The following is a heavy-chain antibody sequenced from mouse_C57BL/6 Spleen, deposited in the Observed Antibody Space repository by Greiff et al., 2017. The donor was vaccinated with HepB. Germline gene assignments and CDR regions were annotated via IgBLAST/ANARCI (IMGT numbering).Heavy chain of an antibody. D-gene: IGHD2-2*01. CDR1: GYTFTDYY. CDR3: ARGEMVTDY. Sequence: EVQLQQSGPELVKPGASVKISCKASGYTFTDYYMNWVKQSHGKSLEWIGDINPNNGGTSYNQKFKGKATLTVDKSSSTAYMELRSLPSEDSAVYYCARGEMVTDYWGQGTTLTVSS. CDR2: INPNNGGT. J-gene: IGHJ2*01. V-gene: IGHV1-26*01.